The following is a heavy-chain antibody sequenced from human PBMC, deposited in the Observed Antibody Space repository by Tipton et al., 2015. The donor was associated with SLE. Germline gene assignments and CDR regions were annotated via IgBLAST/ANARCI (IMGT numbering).Heavy chain of an antibody. CDR2: IYYSGST. Sequence: TLSLTCTVSGGSVSSGSYYWSWIRQPPGKGLEWIGYIYYSGSTNYNPSLKSRVTISVDTSKNQFPLKLSSVTAADTAVYYCARGSGSYDWGQGTLVTVSS. CDR1: GGSVSSGSYY. V-gene: IGHV4-61*01. CDR3: ARGSGSYD. J-gene: IGHJ4*02. D-gene: IGHD1-26*01.